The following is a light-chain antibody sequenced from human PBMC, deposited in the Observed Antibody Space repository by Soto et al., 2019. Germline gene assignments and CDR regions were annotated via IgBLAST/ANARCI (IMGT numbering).Light chain of an antibody. CDR1: QSVSSY. Sequence: EIVLKPSPGPLSLSPGATATLSFRASQSVSSYLAWYQQKPGQAPRLLIYDASNRDTGIPARFSGSGSGTDFTLTISSLEPEDCAVYYCQQRSSWPPWTFGQGTKVDIK. CDR2: DAS. CDR3: QQRSSWPPWT. V-gene: IGKV3-11*01. J-gene: IGKJ1*01.